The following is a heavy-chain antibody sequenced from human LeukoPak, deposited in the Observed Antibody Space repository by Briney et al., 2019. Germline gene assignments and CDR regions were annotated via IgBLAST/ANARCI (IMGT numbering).Heavy chain of an antibody. J-gene: IGHJ4*02. CDR3: AREDYDSSGYYYVDPY. CDR2: IYYSGST. D-gene: IGHD3-22*01. Sequence: SETLSLTCTVSGDSFSNYYWTWIRQPPGKGLEWIGYIYYSGSTNYNPSLKSRVTISVDTSKNQFSLKLSSVTAADTAVYYCAREDYDSSGYYYVDPYWGQGTLVTVSS. CDR1: GDSFSNYY. V-gene: IGHV4-59*12.